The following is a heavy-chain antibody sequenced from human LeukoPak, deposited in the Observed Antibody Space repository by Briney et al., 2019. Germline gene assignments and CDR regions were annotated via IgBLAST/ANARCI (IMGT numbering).Heavy chain of an antibody. CDR2: INQDGSEK. D-gene: IGHD6-6*01. J-gene: IGHJ4*02. Sequence: PGGSLRLSCAASGFPFSNSAMRWVRQAPGKRLEWVANINQDGSEKYYVDSVKGRFIISRDNARNSLFLQMNILTAEDTAIYYCVREGAYSTSSPAGYWGQGTLVSVSS. V-gene: IGHV3-7*01. CDR1: GFPFSNSA. CDR3: VREGAYSTSSPAGY.